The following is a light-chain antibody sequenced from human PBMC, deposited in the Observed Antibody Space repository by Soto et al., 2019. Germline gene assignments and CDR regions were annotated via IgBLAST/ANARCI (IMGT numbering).Light chain of an antibody. CDR3: QQYGSSPWT. CDR2: GAS. Sequence: EIVLTQSPGTLFLTTGERATLSCRASQSVSSSYLAWYQQKPGQAPRLLIYGASSRATGIPDRFSGSGSGTDFTLTISRLEPEDFAVYYCQQYGSSPWTFGQGTMVAIK. CDR1: QSVSSSY. V-gene: IGKV3-20*01. J-gene: IGKJ1*01.